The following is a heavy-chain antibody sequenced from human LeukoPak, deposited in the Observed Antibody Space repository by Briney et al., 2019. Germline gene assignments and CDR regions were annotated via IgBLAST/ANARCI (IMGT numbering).Heavy chain of an antibody. Sequence: PGGSLRLSCAASGFTFSDYYMSWIRQAPGKGLEWVSYISSSGSTIYYADSVKGRFTISRDNAKSSLYLQMNSLRAEDTAVYYCVRAGAHGYCSSTSCSYYYYYGMGVWGQGTTVTVSS. CDR1: GFTFSDYY. J-gene: IGHJ6*02. CDR3: VRAGAHGYCSSTSCSYYYYYGMGV. CDR2: ISSSGSTI. D-gene: IGHD2-2*01. V-gene: IGHV3-11*01.